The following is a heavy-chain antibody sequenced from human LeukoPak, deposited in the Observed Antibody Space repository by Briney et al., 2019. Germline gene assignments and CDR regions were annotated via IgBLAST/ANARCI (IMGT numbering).Heavy chain of an antibody. CDR2: MNPNSGNT. Sequence: ASVKVSCKASGYTFTSYDINWVRQATGQGVEWMGWMNPNSGNTGYAQKFQGRVTMTRNTSISTAYMELSSLRSEDTAVYYCARGVYYYDSSGYYLWGQGTLVTVSS. J-gene: IGHJ5*02. CDR3: ARGVYYYDSSGYYL. D-gene: IGHD3-22*01. V-gene: IGHV1-8*01. CDR1: GYTFTSYD.